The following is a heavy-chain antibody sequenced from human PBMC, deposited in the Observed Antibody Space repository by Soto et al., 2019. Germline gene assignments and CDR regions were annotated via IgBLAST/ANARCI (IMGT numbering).Heavy chain of an antibody. CDR2: IYYSGST. CDR3: ARSTTGNHNWFDP. Sequence: QVQLQESGPGLVKPSETLSLTCTVSGGSISSYYWSWIRQPPGKGLEWIGYIYYSGSTNYNPSLKSRVTISVDTSKNQFSLKLSSVTAADTAVYYCARSTTGNHNWFDPWGQGTLVTVSS. V-gene: IGHV4-59*01. CDR1: GGSISSYY. J-gene: IGHJ5*02. D-gene: IGHD4-17*01.